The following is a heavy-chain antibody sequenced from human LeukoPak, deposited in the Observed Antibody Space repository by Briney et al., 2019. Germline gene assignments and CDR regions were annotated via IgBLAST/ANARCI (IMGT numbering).Heavy chain of an antibody. V-gene: IGHV1-2*02. CDR1: GYTFTRYD. CDR3: ARGSVVMSLDI. J-gene: IGHJ3*02. Sequence: ASVKVSCKASGYTFTRYDINWVRQATGQGLEWMGWINPNSGGTNYAQKFQGRVTVTRDTSISTAYMELSRLRSDDTAVYYCARGSVVMSLDIWGQGTTVTVS. D-gene: IGHD3-22*01. CDR2: INPNSGGT.